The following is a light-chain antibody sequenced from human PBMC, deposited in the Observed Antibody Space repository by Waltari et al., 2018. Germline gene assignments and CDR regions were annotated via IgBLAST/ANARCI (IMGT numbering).Light chain of an antibody. CDR1: QDVARW. V-gene: IGKV1D-12*01. CDR2: AAS. Sequence: DIQMTQSPSSVSASVGDRVTITCRASQDVARWLAWYQQKPGKAPNLRIYAASSLHSGVPSRFSGSGSGTDFTLTISSLQPDDFATYYCQQANSFPPTFGPGTTVDIK. J-gene: IGKJ3*01. CDR3: QQANSFPPT.